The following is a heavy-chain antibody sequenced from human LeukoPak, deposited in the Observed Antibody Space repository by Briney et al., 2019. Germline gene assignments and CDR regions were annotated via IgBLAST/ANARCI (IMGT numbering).Heavy chain of an antibody. Sequence: GGSLRLSCAACGFTVSSNYMSWVRQAPGKGLEWVSVIYSGGSTYYADSVKGRFTISRDNSKNTLYLQMNSLRAEDTAVYYCARTLDGSYYVLDYWGQGTLVTVSS. CDR2: IYSGGST. J-gene: IGHJ4*02. CDR3: ARTLDGSYYVLDY. V-gene: IGHV3-53*01. D-gene: IGHD1-26*01. CDR1: GFTVSSNY.